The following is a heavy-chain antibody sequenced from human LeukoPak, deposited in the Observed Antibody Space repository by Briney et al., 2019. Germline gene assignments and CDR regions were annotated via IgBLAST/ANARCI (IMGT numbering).Heavy chain of an antibody. D-gene: IGHD5-18*01. CDR3: ARPLDTGYMGY. J-gene: IGHJ4*02. CDR2: IKPNSGGT. CDR1: GYTFTGYY. V-gene: IGHV1-2*02. Sequence: ASVKVSCKASGYTFTGYYMHWGRHGPAQGLEWMGWIKPNSGGTNYAQKFQGRVTMTRDTSISTAYMDLSRLRSDDTAVYYCARPLDTGYMGYWGQGTLVTVSS.